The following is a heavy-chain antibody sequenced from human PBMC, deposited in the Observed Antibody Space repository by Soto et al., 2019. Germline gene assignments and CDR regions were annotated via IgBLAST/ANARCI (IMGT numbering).Heavy chain of an antibody. CDR3: TTEITSSGWYSFDY. CDR2: IKSKTDGGTT. Sequence: GGSLRLSCAASGFTFSNAWMNWVRQAPGKGLEWVGRIKSKTDGGTTDYAAPVKGRFTISRDDSKNTLYLQMNSLKTEDTAVYYCTTEITSSGWYSFDYWGQGTLVTVSS. D-gene: IGHD6-19*01. V-gene: IGHV3-15*07. CDR1: GFTFSNAW. J-gene: IGHJ4*02.